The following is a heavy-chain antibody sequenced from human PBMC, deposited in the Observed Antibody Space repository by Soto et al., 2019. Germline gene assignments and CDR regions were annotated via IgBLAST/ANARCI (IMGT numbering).Heavy chain of an antibody. CDR3: ARDNSYALDV. J-gene: IGHJ6*02. Sequence: EVQLVESGGGLVQPGGSLRLSCVASDFTFSNRWMHWVRQVPGKGLVWVSHINSDGSSTTYADSVKGRFTISRDNAKKTVYLQMNSLRAEDTAVYFSARDNSYALDVWGQGTTVTVSS. CDR2: INSDGSST. CDR1: DFTFSNRW. V-gene: IGHV3-74*03.